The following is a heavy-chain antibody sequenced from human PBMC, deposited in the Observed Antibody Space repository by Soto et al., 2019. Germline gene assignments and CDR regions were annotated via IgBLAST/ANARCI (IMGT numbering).Heavy chain of an antibody. CDR3: ASPKATGTTTFFDY. CDR2: IIPIFGTA. Sequence: SVQVSCKASRGTFRIYAISWLRQSPGQGLEWMGGIIPIFGTANYAQKFQGRVTITADESTSTAYMELSSLRSEDTAVYYCASPKATGTTTFFDYWGQGTLVTVSS. J-gene: IGHJ4*02. V-gene: IGHV1-69*13. D-gene: IGHD1-7*01. CDR1: RGTFRIYA.